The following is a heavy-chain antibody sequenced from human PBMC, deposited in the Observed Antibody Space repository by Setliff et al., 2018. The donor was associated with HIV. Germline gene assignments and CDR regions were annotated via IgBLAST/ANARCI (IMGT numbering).Heavy chain of an antibody. D-gene: IGHD4-17*01. CDR1: GASITSHY. J-gene: IGHJ4*02. Sequence: PSETLSLTCTVSGASITSHYWSWIRQSPGRELEWIGYIYSTGSINYNPSLQSRVSISMDASKNKFSLKVTSVTSADTAVYYCAKGAGFYGDYTFDYWGQGNLVTVSS. CDR2: IYSTGSI. V-gene: IGHV4-59*11. CDR3: AKGAGFYGDYTFDY.